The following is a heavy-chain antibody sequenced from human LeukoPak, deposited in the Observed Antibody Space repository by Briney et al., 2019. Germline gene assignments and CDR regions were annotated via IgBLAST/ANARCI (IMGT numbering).Heavy chain of an antibody. D-gene: IGHD2-2*01. Sequence: GGSLRLSCAASGFTFSSYSMNWVRQAPGKGLEWVSYISSSSSTIYYADSVKGRFTISRDNAKNSLYLQMNSLRAEDTAVYYCARQVVPAENWFDPWGQGTLVTVSS. CDR2: ISSSSSTI. V-gene: IGHV3-48*01. CDR3: ARQVVPAENWFDP. J-gene: IGHJ5*02. CDR1: GFTFSSYS.